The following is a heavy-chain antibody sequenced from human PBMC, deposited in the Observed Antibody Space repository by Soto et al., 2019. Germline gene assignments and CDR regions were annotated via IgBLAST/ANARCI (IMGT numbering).Heavy chain of an antibody. J-gene: IGHJ4*02. Sequence: PSETLSLTCTVSGDSISSGDYYWSWIRQPPGKGLEWIGCIYYSGNTYYNPSLKRRFSISADMSQNQFSLRLTSVTAADTAIYYCAGDITTGSYRFDYWGLGTLVTSPQ. D-gene: IGHD1-26*01. V-gene: IGHV4-30-4*01. CDR1: GDSISSGDYY. CDR2: IYYSGNT. CDR3: AGDITTGSYRFDY.